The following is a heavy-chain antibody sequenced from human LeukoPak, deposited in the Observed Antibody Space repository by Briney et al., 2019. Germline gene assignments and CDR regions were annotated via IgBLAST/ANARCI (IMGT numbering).Heavy chain of an antibody. CDR3: ARYSRDGYNLPGYFDY. J-gene: IGHJ4*02. Sequence: SETLSLTCTVSGGSISSYYWSWIRQPPGKGLEWIGYIYYSGSTNYNPSLKSRVTMSVDTSKNQFSLKLSSVTAADTAVYYCARYSRDGYNLPGYFDYWGQGTLVTVSS. D-gene: IGHD5-24*01. V-gene: IGHV4-59*01. CDR2: IYYSGST. CDR1: GGSISSYY.